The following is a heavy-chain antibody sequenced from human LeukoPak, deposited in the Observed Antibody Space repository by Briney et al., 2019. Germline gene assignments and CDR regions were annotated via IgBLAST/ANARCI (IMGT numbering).Heavy chain of an antibody. V-gene: IGHV4-61*02. CDR1: GGSISSGSYY. Sequence: SETLSLTCTVSGGSISSGSYYWSWIRQPAGKGLEWIGRIYTSGSTNYNPSLKSRVTISADTSKNQFSLKLSSVTAADTAEYYCAGVRFLEWFDAFDIWGQGTMVTVSS. CDR2: IYTSGST. D-gene: IGHD3-3*01. CDR3: AGVRFLEWFDAFDI. J-gene: IGHJ3*02.